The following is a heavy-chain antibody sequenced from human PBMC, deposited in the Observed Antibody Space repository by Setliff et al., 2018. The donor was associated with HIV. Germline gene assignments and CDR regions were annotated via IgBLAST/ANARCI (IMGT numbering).Heavy chain of an antibody. Sequence: ASVKVSCKASGYIFSTHAMHWVRQAPGQRLEWMGWINAGNGNTKYSQKFQGRVTITRDTSASTAYMEVRSLRSEDTAVYYCARDFPSPDYSISWAHLYYHYGMDVWGQGTTVTVSS. D-gene: IGHD6-13*01. CDR1: GYIFSTHA. CDR2: INAGNGNT. CDR3: ARDFPSPDYSISWAHLYYHYGMDV. V-gene: IGHV1-3*01. J-gene: IGHJ6*02.